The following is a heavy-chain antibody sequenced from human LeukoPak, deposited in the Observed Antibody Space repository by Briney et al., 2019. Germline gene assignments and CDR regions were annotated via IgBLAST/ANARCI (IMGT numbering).Heavy chain of an antibody. CDR2: IYYSGST. J-gene: IGHJ4*02. CDR1: GGSISSSSYY. Sequence: SETLSLTCTVSGGSISSSSYYWGWIRQPPGKGLEWIGSIYYSGSTYYNPSLKSRVTISVDTSKNQFFLKLSSVTAADTAVYYCARGRWGVTIDYWGQGTLVTVSS. V-gene: IGHV4-39*07. CDR3: ARGRWGVTIDY. D-gene: IGHD3-10*01.